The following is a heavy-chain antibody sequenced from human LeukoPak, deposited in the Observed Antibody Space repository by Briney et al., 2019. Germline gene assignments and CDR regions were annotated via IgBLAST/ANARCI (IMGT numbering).Heavy chain of an antibody. CDR2: ISDYNGNT. CDR3: AREGPDRAAWFYR. CDR1: GYTVSRYV. J-gene: IGHJ5*02. V-gene: IGHV1-18*01. Sequence: APVKASCTPSGYTVSRYVISWVPQAAGQRGEWRGGISDYNGNTNYAQKVQGRVTMTTDPFTSKAYMKLRSLRSDDTAVYYCAREGPDRAAWFYRWGQGALVTVAS. D-gene: IGHD3-22*01.